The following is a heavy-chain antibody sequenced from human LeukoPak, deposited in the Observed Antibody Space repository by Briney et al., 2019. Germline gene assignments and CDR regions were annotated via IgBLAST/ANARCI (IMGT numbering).Heavy chain of an antibody. Sequence: GGSLRLSCAASGFTVSSNYMNWVRQAPGKGLDWVSIIYSGGNTDYADSVKGRFTISRDNSKNTLYIQMNSLRAEDTAVYYCVRDPDGSGQLPLDHWGQGTLVTVSS. CDR1: GFTVSSNY. CDR3: VRDPDGSGQLPLDH. CDR2: IYSGGNT. J-gene: IGHJ4*02. V-gene: IGHV3-53*01. D-gene: IGHD3-10*01.